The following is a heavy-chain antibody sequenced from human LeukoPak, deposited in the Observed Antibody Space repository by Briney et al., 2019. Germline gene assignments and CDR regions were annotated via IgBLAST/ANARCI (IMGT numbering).Heavy chain of an antibody. CDR3: ARDDCSSISCYHNWFDP. CDR2: IKQDGSEK. Sequence: GGSLRLSCAASGFTFSSYWMSWVRQAPGKGLEWVANIKQDGSEKYYVDSVKGRFTISRDNTKNSLYLQMNSLRAEDTAVYYCARDDCSSISCYHNWFDPWGQGTLVTVSS. J-gene: IGHJ5*02. CDR1: GFTFSSYW. D-gene: IGHD2-2*01. V-gene: IGHV3-7*01.